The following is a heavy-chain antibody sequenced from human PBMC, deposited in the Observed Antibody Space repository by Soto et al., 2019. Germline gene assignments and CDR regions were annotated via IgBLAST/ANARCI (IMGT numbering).Heavy chain of an antibody. D-gene: IGHD6-13*01. Sequence: GGSLRLSCAGSGFTFSSYAMSWVRQAPGKGLEWVSAISGSGGSTYYADSVKGRFTISRDNSKNTLYLQMNSLRAEDTAVYYCAKDMRYSSSWYDDYFDYWGQGTLVTVSS. CDR1: GFTFSSYA. CDR2: ISGSGGST. CDR3: AKDMRYSSSWYDDYFDY. J-gene: IGHJ4*02. V-gene: IGHV3-23*01.